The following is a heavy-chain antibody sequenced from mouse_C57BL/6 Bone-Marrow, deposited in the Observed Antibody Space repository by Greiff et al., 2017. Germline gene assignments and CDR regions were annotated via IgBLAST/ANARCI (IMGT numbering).Heavy chain of an antibody. J-gene: IGHJ3*01. V-gene: IGHV1-64*01. CDR1: GYTFPSYW. Sequence: VQLQQPGAELVKPGASVKLSCKASGYTFPSYWMHWVKQRPGQGLEWIGMIHPNSGSTNYNEKFKSKATLTVDKSSSTAYMQLSSLTSADSSVYYCAGGSRYSNFFAWFAYWGQGTLVTVSA. CDR2: IHPNSGST. CDR3: AGGSRYSNFFAWFAY. D-gene: IGHD2-5*01.